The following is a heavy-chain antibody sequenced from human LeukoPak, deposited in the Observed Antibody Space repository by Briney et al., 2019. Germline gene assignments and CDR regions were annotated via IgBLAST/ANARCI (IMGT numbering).Heavy chain of an antibody. CDR1: GYTFTSYD. D-gene: IGHD3-22*01. CDR3: ARVAYYYDSAGYYLNYYYGMGV. Sequence: ASVKVSCKASGYTFTSYDINWVRQATGQGLKWMGWMNPNSGNTGYAQKFQGRVTMTRNTSISTAYMELSSLRSEDTAVYYCARVAYYYDSAGYYLNYYYGMGVWGQGTTVTASS. V-gene: IGHV1-8*01. CDR2: MNPNSGNT. J-gene: IGHJ6*02.